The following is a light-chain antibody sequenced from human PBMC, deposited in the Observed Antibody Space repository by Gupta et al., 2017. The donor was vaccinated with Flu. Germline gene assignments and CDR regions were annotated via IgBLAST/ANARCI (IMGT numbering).Light chain of an antibody. CDR3: QQYYDTPHS. CDR1: QSILSRSNNKNY. J-gene: IGKJ2*03. Sequence: DIVMTQSPDSLPVSLGERATINCKSSQSILSRSNNKNYLGWYQQKPGQSPKLLIYWASNRESGVPVRFSGSGSGTDFTLTISSLQAEDVAIYYCQQYYDTPHSFGQGTKLEMK. CDR2: WAS. V-gene: IGKV4-1*01.